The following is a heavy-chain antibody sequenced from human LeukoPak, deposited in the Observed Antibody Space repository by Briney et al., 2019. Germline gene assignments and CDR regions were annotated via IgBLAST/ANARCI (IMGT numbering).Heavy chain of an antibody. CDR1: GLTFSSYA. J-gene: IGHJ4*02. CDR2: ISGSGGST. Sequence: GGSLRLSCAASGLTFSSYAMRWVRQAPGKGLDWVSAISGSGGSTYYAGSVKGRVTSSSGNAKNTLYLQMNSLRAEDTAVYYCAKEGDYRSWVGFDYWGQGTLITVSS. CDR3: AKEGDYRSWVGFDY. D-gene: IGHD4-11*01. V-gene: IGHV3-23*01.